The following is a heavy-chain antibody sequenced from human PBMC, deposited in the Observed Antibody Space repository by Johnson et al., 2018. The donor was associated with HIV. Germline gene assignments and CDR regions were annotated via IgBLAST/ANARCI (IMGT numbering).Heavy chain of an antibody. V-gene: IGHV3-53*01. J-gene: IGHJ3*02. D-gene: IGHD6-13*01. CDR1: GFTVSSNY. Sequence: VHLVESGGGLIQPGGSLRLSCAASGFTVSSNYMSWVRQAPGKGLEWVSVIYSGGSTYYADSVKGRFTISRDNSKNTLYLQINSLRAEDTAVYYCARFITEGGTRWAFDIWGQGTIVTVSS. CDR3: ARFITEGGTRWAFDI. CDR2: IYSGGST.